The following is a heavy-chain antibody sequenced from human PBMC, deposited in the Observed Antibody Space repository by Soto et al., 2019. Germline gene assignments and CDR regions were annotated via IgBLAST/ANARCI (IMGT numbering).Heavy chain of an antibody. CDR2: IWSDGSKE. CDR3: ARDKGTTCLDT. D-gene: IGHD1-26*01. CDR1: GLPFSASG. V-gene: IGHV3-33*01. Sequence: QAQLVESGGGVVQPGRSLRLSCAASGLPFSASGMHWVRQAPGKGLEWVAMIWSDGSKEYYADSVKGRFTITRDNSKNMIFLQMDGLRAEDTAVYYCARDKGTTCLDTWGQGNMVTVSS. J-gene: IGHJ5*02.